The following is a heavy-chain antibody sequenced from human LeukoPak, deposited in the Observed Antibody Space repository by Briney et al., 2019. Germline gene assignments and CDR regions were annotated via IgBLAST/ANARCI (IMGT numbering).Heavy chain of an antibody. CDR3: ARDQLERRGDYYYGMDV. CDR2: INPNSGGT. D-gene: IGHD1-1*01. V-gene: IGHV1-2*02. J-gene: IGHJ6*02. Sequence: ASVKVSCKASGYTFTGYYMHWVRQAPGQGLEWMGWINPNSGGTNYAQKFQGRVTMTRDTSISTAYMELSRLRSDDTAVYYCARDQLERRGDYYYGMDVWGQGTTVTVSS. CDR1: GYTFTGYY.